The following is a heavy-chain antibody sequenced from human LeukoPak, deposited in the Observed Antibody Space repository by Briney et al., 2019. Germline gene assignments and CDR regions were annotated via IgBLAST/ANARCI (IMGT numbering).Heavy chain of an antibody. CDR3: ARYYYDSSGLDPYDAFDI. CDR1: GGSFSGYY. V-gene: IGHV4-34*01. Sequence: SETLSLTCAVYGGSFSGYYWSWMRQPPGKGLEWIGEINHSGSTNYNPSLKSRVTISVDTSKNQFSLKLSSVTAADTAVYYCARYYYDSSGLDPYDAFDIWGQGTMVTVSS. J-gene: IGHJ3*02. CDR2: INHSGST. D-gene: IGHD3-22*01.